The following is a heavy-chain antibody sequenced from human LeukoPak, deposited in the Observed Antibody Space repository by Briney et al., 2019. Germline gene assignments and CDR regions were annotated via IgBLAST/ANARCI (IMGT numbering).Heavy chain of an antibody. CDR1: GFTFSSYE. D-gene: IGHD1-20*01. CDR2: ISSSGSTI. Sequence: GGSLRLSCAASGFTFSSYEMNWVRQAPGKGLEWVSYISSSGSTIYYADSVKGRFTISRDNAKNSLYLQMNSLRAEDTAVYYCARDPSAIITGTTEIGYWGQGTLVSVSS. CDR3: ARDPSAIITGTTEIGY. V-gene: IGHV3-48*03. J-gene: IGHJ4*02.